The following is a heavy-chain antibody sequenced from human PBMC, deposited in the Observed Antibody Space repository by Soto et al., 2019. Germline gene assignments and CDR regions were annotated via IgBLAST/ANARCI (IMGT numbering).Heavy chain of an antibody. V-gene: IGHV4-39*01. J-gene: IGHJ5*02. CDR3: ARHAIAARPGWFDP. D-gene: IGHD6-6*01. CDR2: IYYSGST. CDR1: GGSISSSSYY. Sequence: SETLSLTCTVSGGSISSSSYYWGWIRQPPGKGLEWIGSIYYSGSTYYNPSLKSRVTISVDTSKNQFSLKLSSVTAADTAVYYCARHAIAARPGWFDPWGQGTLVT.